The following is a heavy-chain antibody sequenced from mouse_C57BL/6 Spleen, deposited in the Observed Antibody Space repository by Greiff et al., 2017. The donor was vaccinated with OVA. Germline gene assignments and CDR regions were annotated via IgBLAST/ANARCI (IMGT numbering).Heavy chain of an antibody. D-gene: IGHD2-3*01. CDR1: GFSLTSYG. J-gene: IGHJ3*01. V-gene: IGHV2-6-1*01. CDR3: ARHDRIYDGYWFAY. Sequence: VKLVESGPGLVAPSQSLSITCTVSGFSLTSYGVHWVRQPPGKGLEWLVVIWSDGSTTYNSALKSRLSISKDNSKSQVFLKMNSLQTDDTAMYYCARHDRIYDGYWFAYWGQGTLVTVSA. CDR2: IWSDGST.